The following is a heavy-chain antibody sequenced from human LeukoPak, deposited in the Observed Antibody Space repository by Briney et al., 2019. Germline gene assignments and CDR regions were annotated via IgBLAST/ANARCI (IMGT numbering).Heavy chain of an antibody. Sequence: GSLRLSCEASGFTFSSYAMNWVRQAPGKGLEWVLYVSRGGDTKYYADSVKGRFTVSRDNARNSMYLQMNSLRAEDTAVYYCARTTMTRRFDYWGQGTLVTVSS. CDR2: VSRGGDTK. V-gene: IGHV3-48*04. J-gene: IGHJ4*02. D-gene: IGHD4-11*01. CDR1: GFTFSSYA. CDR3: ARTTMTRRFDY.